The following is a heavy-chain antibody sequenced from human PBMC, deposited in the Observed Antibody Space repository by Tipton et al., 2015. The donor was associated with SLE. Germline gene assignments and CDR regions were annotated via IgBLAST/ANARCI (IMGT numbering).Heavy chain of an antibody. CDR1: GVSINNHH. V-gene: IGHV4-59*08. Sequence: TLSLTCTVSGVSINNHHWSWIRQPPGKGLEWIGYIYYSGHTSYSPSLKSRVTISVDTSKNKFSLQLVFVTAADTAVYFCSRLARYDPGGYYTIGLDPWGQGTRVSVSS. CDR2: IYYSGHT. CDR3: SRLARYDPGGYYTIGLDP. D-gene: IGHD3-22*01. J-gene: IGHJ5*02.